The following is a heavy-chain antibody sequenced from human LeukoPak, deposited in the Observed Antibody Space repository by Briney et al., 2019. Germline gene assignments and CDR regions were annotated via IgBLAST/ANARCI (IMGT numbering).Heavy chain of an antibody. Sequence: SETLSLTCNVSGGSISTYYWSWIRQPPGKGLEWIGYISDGGVTSYNPSLKGRVTISVDSPKKRFSLRLTSLTAVDTALYYCARHGGTLDYFDYWGPGSLVTVSS. CDR3: ARHGGTLDYFDY. J-gene: IGHJ4*02. D-gene: IGHD1-26*01. CDR1: GGSISTYY. CDR2: ISDGGVT. V-gene: IGHV4-59*08.